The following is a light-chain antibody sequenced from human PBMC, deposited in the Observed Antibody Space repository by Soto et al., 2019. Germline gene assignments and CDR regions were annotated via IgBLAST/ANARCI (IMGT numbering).Light chain of an antibody. CDR3: HQYTNRPPWT. CDR1: QSVSTN. CDR2: GSS. J-gene: IGKJ1*01. Sequence: EILMTQSPATLSVSPGDRATLSCRASQSVSTNLAWYQQRPGQAPRRLIYGSSTRATGIPARFSGSGSGTEFTLTISSLQSDDFAVYYCHQYTNRPPWTFGQGTKVDLK. V-gene: IGKV3-15*01.